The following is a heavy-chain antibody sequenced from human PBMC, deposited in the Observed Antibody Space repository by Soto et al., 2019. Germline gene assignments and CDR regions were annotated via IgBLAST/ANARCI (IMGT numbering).Heavy chain of an antibody. CDR3: ARDHQELILYNWFDP. CDR1: GYTFAGYY. Sequence: ASVKVSCKASGYTFAGYYMHWVRQAPGQGLEWMGWINTTSGDTQYAQKFQGRVTMTSDTSISTAYMELRSLRVDDTAVYYCARDHQELILYNWFDPWAQGTRVTVSS. D-gene: IGHD1-7*01. J-gene: IGHJ5*02. V-gene: IGHV1-2*02. CDR2: INTTSGDT.